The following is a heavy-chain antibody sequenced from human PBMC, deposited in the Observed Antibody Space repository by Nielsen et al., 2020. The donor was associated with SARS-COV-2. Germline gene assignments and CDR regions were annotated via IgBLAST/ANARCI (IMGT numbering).Heavy chain of an antibody. J-gene: IGHJ6*03. V-gene: IGHV3-48*02. CDR1: GFALSAYG. D-gene: IGHD5/OR15-5a*01. CDR2: IRMSDGAT. Sequence: GGSLRLSSTASGFALSAYGMDWVRQVPGRGLEWLAHIRMSDGATQYADSVRGRFTISRDNAKNLLYLQMNSLRDEDTAVYFCAKELEVCCHYMDVWGKGTTVTVSS. CDR3: AKELEVCCHYMDV.